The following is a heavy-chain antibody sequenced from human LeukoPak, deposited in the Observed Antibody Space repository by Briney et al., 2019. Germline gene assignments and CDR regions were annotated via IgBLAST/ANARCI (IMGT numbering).Heavy chain of an antibody. Sequence: SETLSLTCAVYGGSFSGYYWSWIRQPPGKGLEWIGSIYYSGSTYYNPSLKSRVTISVDTSKNQFSLKLSSVTAADTAVYYCARLRYYYDSSGYFFDYWGQGTLVAVSS. CDR2: IYYSGST. CDR1: GGSFSGYY. J-gene: IGHJ4*02. CDR3: ARLRYYYDSSGYFFDY. V-gene: IGHV4-34*01. D-gene: IGHD3-22*01.